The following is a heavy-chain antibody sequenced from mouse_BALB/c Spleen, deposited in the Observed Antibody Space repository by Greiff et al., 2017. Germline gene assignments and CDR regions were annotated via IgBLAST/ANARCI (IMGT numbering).Heavy chain of an antibody. Sequence: EVHLVESGGGLVQPGGSRKLSCAASGFTFSSFGMHWVRQAPEKGLEWVAYISSGSSTIYYADTVKGRFTISRDNPKNTLFLQMTSLRSEDTAMYYCARDDGYFYYYAMDYWGQGTSVTVSS. CDR2: ISSGSSTI. J-gene: IGHJ4*01. V-gene: IGHV5-17*02. CDR3: ARDDGYFYYYAMDY. D-gene: IGHD2-3*01. CDR1: GFTFSSFG.